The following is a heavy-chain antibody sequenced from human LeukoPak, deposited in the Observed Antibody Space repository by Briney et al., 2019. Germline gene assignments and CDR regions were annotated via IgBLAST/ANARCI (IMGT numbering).Heavy chain of an antibody. CDR2: ISGSGGST. V-gene: IGHV3-23*01. D-gene: IGHD3-10*01. CDR3: AKDNFRSMVRGVMGY. J-gene: IGHJ4*02. Sequence: GGSLRLSCAASGFTFNSYAMSWVRQAPGKGLEWVSAISGSGGSTYYADSVKGRFTISRDNSKNTLYLQMNSLRAEDTAVYYCAKDNFRSMVRGVMGYWGQGTLVTVSS. CDR1: GFTFNSYA.